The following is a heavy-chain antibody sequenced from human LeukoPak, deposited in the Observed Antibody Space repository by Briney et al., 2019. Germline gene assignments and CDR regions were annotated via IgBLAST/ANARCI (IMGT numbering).Heavy chain of an antibody. D-gene: IGHD4-23*01. Sequence: GGSLRLSCAASGFTFSSYGMHWVRQAPGKGLEWVAVIWYDGSNKYYADSVKGRFTISRDNSKNTLYLQMNSLRAEDTAVYYCASYGGNFRRNFLDYWGQGTLVTVSS. CDR3: ASYGGNFRRNFLDY. J-gene: IGHJ4*02. CDR2: IWYDGSNK. CDR1: GFTFSSYG. V-gene: IGHV3-33*01.